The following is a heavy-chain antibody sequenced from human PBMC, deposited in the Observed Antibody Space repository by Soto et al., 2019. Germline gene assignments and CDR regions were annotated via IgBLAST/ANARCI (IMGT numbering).Heavy chain of an antibody. D-gene: IGHD2-21*02. CDR1: GFSFSKYA. V-gene: IGHV3-23*01. CDR3: AKDAVYGDGLWLVAD. J-gene: IGHJ4*02. Sequence: DVQLLESGGGLVQPGGSLRLSCAGSGFSFSKYAMIWVRQAPGKGQEWVSGITGSGGTIEYAASVKGRFTISRDNSKNTVYLQMNPLRAEDTAMYYCAKDAVYGDGLWLVADWGQGTLVTVS. CDR2: ITGSGGTI.